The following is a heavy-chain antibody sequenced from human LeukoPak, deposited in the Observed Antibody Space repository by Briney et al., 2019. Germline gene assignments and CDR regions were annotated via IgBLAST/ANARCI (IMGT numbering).Heavy chain of an antibody. D-gene: IGHD3-10*01. J-gene: IGHJ4*02. Sequence: ASVKVSCKASGYTFTSYGISWVRQAPGQGLEWMGWISAYNGNTNYAQKLQGRVTMTTDTSTSTAYMELRSLRSDDTAVYYCARAVPFTMVRGVSFDYWGQGTLVTVSS. CDR2: ISAYNGNT. CDR3: ARAVPFTMVRGVSFDY. V-gene: IGHV1-18*01. CDR1: GYTFTSYG.